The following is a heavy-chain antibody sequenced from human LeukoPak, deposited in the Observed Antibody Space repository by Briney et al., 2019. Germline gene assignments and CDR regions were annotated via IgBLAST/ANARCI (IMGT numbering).Heavy chain of an antibody. V-gene: IGHV1-2*02. CDR3: ARDPSIYDFWSGYEYYFDY. Sequence: GASVKVSCKASGYTFTGYYMHWVRQAPGQGLEWMGWINPNSGGTNYAQKFQGRATMTRDTSISTAYMELSRLRSDDTAVYYCARDPSIYDFWSGYEYYFDYWGQGTLVTVSS. J-gene: IGHJ4*02. D-gene: IGHD3-3*01. CDR1: GYTFTGYY. CDR2: INPNSGGT.